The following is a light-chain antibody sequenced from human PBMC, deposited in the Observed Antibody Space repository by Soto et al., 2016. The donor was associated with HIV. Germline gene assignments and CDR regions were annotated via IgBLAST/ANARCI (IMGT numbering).Light chain of an antibody. CDR1: QDISNY. CDR2: DAS. Sequence: DIQMTQSPTSLSASVGDRVTITCRASQDISNYLNWYQQKLGKAPKLLIYDASNLETGVPSRFSGSGSGRDFTFIINSLQPEDIGTYYCQQYEIFPFTFGPGTKVDI. CDR3: QQYEIFPFT. J-gene: IGKJ3*01. V-gene: IGKV1-33*01.